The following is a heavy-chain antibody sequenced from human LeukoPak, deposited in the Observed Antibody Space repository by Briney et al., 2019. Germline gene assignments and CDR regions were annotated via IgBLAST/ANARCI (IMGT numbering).Heavy chain of an antibody. D-gene: IGHD3-22*01. J-gene: IGHJ5*02. CDR2: IIPIFGTA. V-gene: IGHV1-69*06. Sequence: ASVKVSCKASGGTFSSYAISWVRQAPGQGLEWMGGIIPIFGTANYAQKFQGRVTITADKSTSTAYMELSSLRSEDTAVYYCARKVPNDSSGHYYRGQFDPWGQGTLVTVSS. CDR1: GGTFSSYA. CDR3: ARKVPNDSSGHYYRGQFDP.